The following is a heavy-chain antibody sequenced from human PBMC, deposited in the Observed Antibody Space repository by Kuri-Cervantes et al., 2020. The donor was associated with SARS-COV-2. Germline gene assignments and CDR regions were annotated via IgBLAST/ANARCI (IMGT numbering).Heavy chain of an antibody. CDR1: AFTLSSYG. CDR3: ARDVKRITIFGVVIAYGMDV. CDR2: IWYDGSNK. Sequence: GESLKLSCAAPAFTLSSYGMHWVRQAPGKGLEWVAVIWYDGSNKYYADSVKGRFTISRDNSMNTLYLQMNSLRAEDTAVYYCARDVKRITIFGVVIAYGMDVWGQGTTVTVSS. D-gene: IGHD3-3*01. J-gene: IGHJ6*02. V-gene: IGHV3-33*01.